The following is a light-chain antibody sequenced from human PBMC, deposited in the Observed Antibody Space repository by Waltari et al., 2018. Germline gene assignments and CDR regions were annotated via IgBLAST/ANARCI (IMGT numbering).Light chain of an antibody. J-gene: IGLJ1*01. CDR1: SSDVGAYDV. V-gene: IGLV2-11*01. CDR3: CSYAGNYANYV. CDR2: DVN. Sequence: QSALIQPRAVSRSPGPSVIISCPGASSDVGAYDVVSWYQQHPGKAPTLIIYDVNNRPAGVPDRFSGSKSGNTASLTISGLQAEDEADYYCCSYAGNYANYVFGTGTKLT.